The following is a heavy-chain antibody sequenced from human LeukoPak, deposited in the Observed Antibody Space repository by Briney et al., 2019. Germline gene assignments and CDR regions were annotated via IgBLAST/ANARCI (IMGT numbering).Heavy chain of an antibody. J-gene: IGHJ4*02. Sequence: ASVKVSCKASGYTFTSYGISWVRQAPGQGLEWMGWTSAYNGNTNYAQKLQGRVTMTTDTSTSTAYMELRSLRSDDTAVYYCAREGLYYDILTGYYEDYWGQGTLVTVSS. CDR1: GYTFTSYG. CDR2: TSAYNGNT. V-gene: IGHV1-18*01. CDR3: AREGLYYDILTGYYEDY. D-gene: IGHD3-9*01.